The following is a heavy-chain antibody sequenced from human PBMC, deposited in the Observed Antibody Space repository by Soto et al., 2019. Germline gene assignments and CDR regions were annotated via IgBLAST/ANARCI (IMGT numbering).Heavy chain of an antibody. CDR3: ARDVGRYGMDV. Sequence: SETLSLTCTVSGGSISSYYWSWIRQPPGRGLEWIGYIYYSGSTNYNPSLKSRVTISVDTSKNQFSLNLSSVTAADTAVYYCARDVGRYGMDVWGQGTTVTVSS. D-gene: IGHD1-26*01. J-gene: IGHJ6*02. CDR2: IYYSGST. CDR1: GGSISSYY. V-gene: IGHV4-59*01.